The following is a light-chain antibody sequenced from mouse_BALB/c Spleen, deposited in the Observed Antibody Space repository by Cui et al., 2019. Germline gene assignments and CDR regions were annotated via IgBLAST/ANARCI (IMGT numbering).Light chain of an antibody. J-gene: IGKJ1*01. Sequence: IVLTQSPAIMSASLVAEITLTCSASSSVSNMHWYQQKLAASPKLLIYSTTTLASAVPSRFSGSGSGTFYSLTISSVEAEDAADYYCHQWSSYPWTFGGGTKLEIK. V-gene: IGKV4-80*01. CDR1: SSVSN. CDR3: HQWSSYPWT. CDR2: STT.